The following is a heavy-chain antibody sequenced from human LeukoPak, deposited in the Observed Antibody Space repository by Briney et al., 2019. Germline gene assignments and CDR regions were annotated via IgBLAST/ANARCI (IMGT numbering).Heavy chain of an antibody. CDR2: ISGSGGST. CDR1: GFTFSSYA. J-gene: IGHJ4*02. Sequence: GGSLRLSCAASGFTFSSYAMSWVRQAPDKGLEWVSAISGSGGSTYYADSVKGRFSISRDNSKNTLWLQMNSLRAEDTALYYCAKGPKTYCSGNGCYPEYWGQGTLVTVSS. CDR3: AKGPKTYCSGNGCYPEY. V-gene: IGHV3-23*01. D-gene: IGHD2-15*01.